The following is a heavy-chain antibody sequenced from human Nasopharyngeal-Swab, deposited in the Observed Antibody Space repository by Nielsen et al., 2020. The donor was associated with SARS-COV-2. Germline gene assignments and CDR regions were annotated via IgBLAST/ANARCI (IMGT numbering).Heavy chain of an antibody. CDR1: GFTFSSYG. Sequence: GGSLRLSCAASGFTFSSYGMHWVRQAPGKGLEWVAVISYDGSNKYYADSVKGRFTISRDNSKNSLYLQMNSLRAEDTAVYYCARRWSNSSGFDYWGQGTLVTVSS. V-gene: IGHV3-30*03. CDR3: ARRWSNSSGFDY. J-gene: IGHJ4*02. D-gene: IGHD6-6*01. CDR2: ISYDGSNK.